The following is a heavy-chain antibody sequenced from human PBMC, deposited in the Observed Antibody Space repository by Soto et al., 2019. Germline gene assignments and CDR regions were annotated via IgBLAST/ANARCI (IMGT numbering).Heavy chain of an antibody. V-gene: IGHV4-59*01. D-gene: IGHD4-4*01. Sequence: ETLSLTCTVSGGSISSYYWSWIRQPPGKGLEWIGYIKTSGSTSYNPSLKSRVSISVDTSIDQFSLKLSSVTAADTAMYYCARTYSNYDNWFDPWGQGTLVTVSS. CDR1: GGSISSYY. CDR3: ARTYSNYDNWFDP. J-gene: IGHJ5*02. CDR2: IKTSGST.